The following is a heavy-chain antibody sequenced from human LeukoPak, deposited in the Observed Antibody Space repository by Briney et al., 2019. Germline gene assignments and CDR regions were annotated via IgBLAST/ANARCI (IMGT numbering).Heavy chain of an antibody. D-gene: IGHD2-15*01. Sequence: MPSETLSLTCTVSGGSISSYYWSWIRQPPGKGLEWIGEINHSGSTNYNPSLKSRVTISVDTSKNQFSLKLSSVTAADTAVYYCARVPHCSGGSCYGYFDLWGRGTLVTVSS. CDR3: ARVPHCSGGSCYGYFDL. J-gene: IGHJ2*01. CDR1: GGSISSYY. CDR2: INHSGST. V-gene: IGHV4-34*01.